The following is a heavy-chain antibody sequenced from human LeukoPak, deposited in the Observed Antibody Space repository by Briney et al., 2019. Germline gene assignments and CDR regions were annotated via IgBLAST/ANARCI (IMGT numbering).Heavy chain of an antibody. Sequence: SETLYLTCTVSGGSISSYYWSWIRQPPGKGLEWIGYIYYSGSTNYNPSLKSRVTISVDTSKNQFSLKLSSVTAADTAVYYCARDSSSGWRPFDYRGQGTLVTVSS. CDR3: ARDSSSGWRPFDY. J-gene: IGHJ4*02. V-gene: IGHV4-59*01. CDR2: IYYSGST. D-gene: IGHD6-19*01. CDR1: GGSISSYY.